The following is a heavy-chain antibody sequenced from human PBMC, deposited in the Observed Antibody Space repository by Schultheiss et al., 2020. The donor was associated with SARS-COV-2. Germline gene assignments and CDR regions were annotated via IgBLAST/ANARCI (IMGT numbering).Heavy chain of an antibody. J-gene: IGHJ2*01. Sequence: SETLSLTYSVSGGSIRSSNYYWDWIRQPPGKGLEWIVSIYYSANTYYRPSLKSRVTIFVDTSKNQFSLKLSSVTAADTAVYYCARDRYDFWSGYVSYWYFDLWGRGTLVTVSS. D-gene: IGHD3-3*01. CDR1: GGSIRSSNYY. CDR3: ARDRYDFWSGYVSYWYFDL. CDR2: IYYSANT. V-gene: IGHV4-39*07.